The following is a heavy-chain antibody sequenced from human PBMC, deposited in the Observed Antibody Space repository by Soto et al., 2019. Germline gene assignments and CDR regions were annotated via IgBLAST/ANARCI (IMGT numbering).Heavy chain of an antibody. D-gene: IGHD2-2*01. CDR3: ARSSRGGNMDV. V-gene: IGHV1-8*01. CDR1: GDTFTSYD. Sequence: GAPGKVSCKAYGDTFTSYDITWVRQATGQGLEWMGWMNPNSGNTGYAQKFQGRVTMTRNTSISTAYMELSSLRAEDTAVYYCARSSRGGNMDVWGQGTTVTVSS. CDR2: MNPNSGNT. J-gene: IGHJ6*02.